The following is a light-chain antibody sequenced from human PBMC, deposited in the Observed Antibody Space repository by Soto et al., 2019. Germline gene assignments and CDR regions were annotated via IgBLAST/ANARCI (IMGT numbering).Light chain of an antibody. J-gene: IGKJ3*01. CDR2: AAS. V-gene: IGKV1-12*01. CDR1: QAINKW. CDR3: QQANTFPYP. Sequence: DVEMTQSPSSVSASVGDRVTITCRASQAINKWSAWYQQKPGKAPKLLIYAASNLQSGVPSRFSGSGSGTDFTLNISSLQPEDSATYYCQQANTFPYPFGPGTKVEIK.